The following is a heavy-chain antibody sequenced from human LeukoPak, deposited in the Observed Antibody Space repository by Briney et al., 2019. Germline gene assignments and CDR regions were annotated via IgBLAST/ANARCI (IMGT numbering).Heavy chain of an antibody. J-gene: IGHJ4*02. CDR1: GGSISGYK. Sequence: SETVSLTCSVSGGSISGYKWTWIRQPPGTGPEWIGYIYDTGSTNYNSSLRSRVTISVDTSRNQFSLKLHSVTAADTAVYYCARFWSGFDYWGQGALVTVSS. D-gene: IGHD3-3*01. CDR2: IYDTGST. V-gene: IGHV4-59*01. CDR3: ARFWSGFDY.